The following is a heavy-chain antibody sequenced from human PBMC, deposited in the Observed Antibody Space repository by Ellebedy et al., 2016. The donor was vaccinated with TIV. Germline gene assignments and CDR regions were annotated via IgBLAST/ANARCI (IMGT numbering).Heavy chain of an antibody. V-gene: IGHV4-30-2*01. CDR3: ARAGSIQLWVDY. CDR2: IYHSGST. Sequence: LRLSCAVSGGSISSGGYSWSWIRQPPGKGLEWIGYIYHSGSTYYNPSLKSRVTISVDRSKNQFSLKLSSVTAADTAVYYCARAGSIQLWVDYWGQGTLVTVSS. D-gene: IGHD5-18*01. CDR1: GGSISSGGYS. J-gene: IGHJ4*02.